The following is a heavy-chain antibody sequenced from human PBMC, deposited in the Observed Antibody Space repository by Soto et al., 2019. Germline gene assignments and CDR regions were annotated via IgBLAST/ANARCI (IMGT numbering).Heavy chain of an antibody. Sequence: ASVKVSCKTSGYTFIRYGITWVRQAPGQGLEWMGWIGGYNDYTEYAQKLQGRVTMTADTSTRTVYMELRSLTSDDTGVYYCARGCFYDNNWGMLSYYGLNVWAQGTTVTAP. CDR3: ARGCFYDNNWGMLSYYGLNV. CDR1: GYTFIRYG. V-gene: IGHV1-18*01. D-gene: IGHD3-16*01. CDR2: IGGYNDYT. J-gene: IGHJ6*02.